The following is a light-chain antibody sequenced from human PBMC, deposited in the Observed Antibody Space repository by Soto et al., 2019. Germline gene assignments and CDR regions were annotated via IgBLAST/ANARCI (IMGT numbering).Light chain of an antibody. Sequence: QSVLTQPASVSGSPGQSITISCTGTSSDVGGYNYVSWYQQHPGKAPKVIIYDVSDRPSGVSNRFSGSKSGYTASLTLSGLQAEDVADYYCSSYTSSGTLVFGGGTKLTLL. CDR1: SSDVGGYNY. V-gene: IGLV2-14*01. J-gene: IGLJ2*01. CDR2: DVS. CDR3: SSYTSSGTLV.